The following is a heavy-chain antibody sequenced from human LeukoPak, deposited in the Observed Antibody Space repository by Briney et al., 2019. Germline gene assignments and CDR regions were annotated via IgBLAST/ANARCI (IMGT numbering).Heavy chain of an antibody. Sequence: SGGSLRLSCAASGFTFSSHWMTWVRQAPGKGLEWVANIRQDGGEKYNADSVKGRFTISRDNAENSVYLQMNSLRAEDTAVYFCARDYEHSGYDYLPPYWGQGTLVTVSS. CDR2: IRQDGGEK. D-gene: IGHD5-12*01. J-gene: IGHJ4*02. CDR3: ARDYEHSGYDYLPPY. V-gene: IGHV3-7*01. CDR1: GFTFSSHW.